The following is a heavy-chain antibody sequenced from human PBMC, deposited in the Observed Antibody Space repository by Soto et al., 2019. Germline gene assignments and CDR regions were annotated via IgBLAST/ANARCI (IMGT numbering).Heavy chain of an antibody. J-gene: IGHJ4*02. Sequence: EVQLVESGGGLVQPGRSLRLSCAASGFTFSDYAMHWVRQAPGKGLEWVAGISWTRSDIGYADSVKGRFTISRDNAKTSLYLQMNSLKTEDTALYYCAKSGGTQLLHRIAYWGQGILVTVTS. CDR1: GFTFSDYA. CDR3: AKSGGTQLLHRIAY. D-gene: IGHD2-2*02. CDR2: ISWTRSDI. V-gene: IGHV3-9*01.